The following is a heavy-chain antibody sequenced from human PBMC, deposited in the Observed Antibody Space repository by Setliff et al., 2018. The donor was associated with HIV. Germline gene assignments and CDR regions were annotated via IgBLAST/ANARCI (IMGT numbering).Heavy chain of an antibody. V-gene: IGHV3-23*01. J-gene: IGHJ4*02. CDR3: AKERGSSQPCDY. CDR1: GFTFNNFG. Sequence: PGGSLRLSCAASGFTFNNFGMNWVRQAPGKGLEFVSAINAGGGNTYYANSVKGRFTISRDNSKNMLYLQMNSLRADDTAVYFCAKERGSSQPCDYWGQGTLVTVS. D-gene: IGHD3-10*01. CDR2: INAGGGNT.